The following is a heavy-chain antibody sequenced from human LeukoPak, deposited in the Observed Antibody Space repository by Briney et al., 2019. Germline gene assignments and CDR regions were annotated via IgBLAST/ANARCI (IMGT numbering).Heavy chain of an antibody. CDR1: GGSISSYY. J-gene: IGHJ5*02. Sequence: SSETLSLTCTVSGGSISSYYWSWIRQPPGKGLEWIGYIYYSGSTNYNPSLKSRVTISVDTSKNQFSLKLSSVTAADTAVYYCAGSGDGSWFDPWGQGTLVTVSS. CDR3: AGSGDGSWFDP. CDR2: IYYSGST. V-gene: IGHV4-59*01. D-gene: IGHD2-21*02.